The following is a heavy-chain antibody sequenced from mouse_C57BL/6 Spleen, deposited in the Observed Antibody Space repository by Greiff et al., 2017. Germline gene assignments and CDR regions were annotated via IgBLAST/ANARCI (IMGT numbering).Heavy chain of an antibody. J-gene: IGHJ2*01. V-gene: IGHV1-64*01. CDR1: GYTFTSYW. CDR2: IHPNSGST. D-gene: IGHD2-5*01. Sequence: QVQLQQPGAELVKPGASVKLSCKASGYTFTSYWMHWVKQRPGQGLEWIGMIHPNSGSTNYNEKFKSKATLTVDKSSSTAYMQLSSLTSEDSAVYYCARSGYSNYPLDYWGQGTTLTVSS. CDR3: ARSGYSNYPLDY.